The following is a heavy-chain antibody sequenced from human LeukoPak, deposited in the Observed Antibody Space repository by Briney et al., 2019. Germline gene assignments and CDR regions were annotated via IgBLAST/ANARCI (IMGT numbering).Heavy chain of an antibody. V-gene: IGHV1-46*01. D-gene: IGHD6-13*01. CDR3: ARVATYSSSWSPFDY. J-gene: IGHJ4*02. CDR1: GCTFTSYY. CDR2: INPSGGNT. Sequence: GASVKVSCKASGCTFTSYYMHWVRQAPGQGLEWMGIINPSGGNTSYAQKFQGRVTMTRDTSTSTVYMELSSLRSEDTAVYYCARVATYSSSWSPFDYWGQGTLVTVSS.